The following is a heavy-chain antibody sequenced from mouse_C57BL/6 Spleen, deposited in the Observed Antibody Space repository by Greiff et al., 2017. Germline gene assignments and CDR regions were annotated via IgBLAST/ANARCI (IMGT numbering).Heavy chain of an antibody. CDR2: IDPSDSYT. CDR3: ARRRGSPYYAMDY. Sequence: QVQLQQSGAELVKPGASVKLSCKASGYTFTSYWMQWVKQRPGQGLEWIGEIDPSDSYTNYNQKFKGKATLTVDTSSSTAYMQLSSLTSEDSAVYYCARRRGSPYYAMDYWGQGTSVTVSS. CDR1: GYTFTSYW. V-gene: IGHV1-50*01. J-gene: IGHJ4*01.